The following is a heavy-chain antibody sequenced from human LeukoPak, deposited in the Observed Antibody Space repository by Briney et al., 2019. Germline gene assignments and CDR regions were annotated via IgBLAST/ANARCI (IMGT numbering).Heavy chain of an antibody. D-gene: IGHD2-15*01. J-gene: IGHJ3*02. CDR2: IYYSGST. Sequence: SETPSLTCTVSGGSISSYYWSWIRQPPGKGLEWIGYIYYSGSTNYNPSLKSRVTISVDTSKNQFSLKLSSVTAADTAVYYCARGTGYCSGGSCYSGLPTDAFDIWGQGTMVTVSS. CDR1: GGSISSYY. CDR3: ARGTGYCSGGSCYSGLPTDAFDI. V-gene: IGHV4-59*08.